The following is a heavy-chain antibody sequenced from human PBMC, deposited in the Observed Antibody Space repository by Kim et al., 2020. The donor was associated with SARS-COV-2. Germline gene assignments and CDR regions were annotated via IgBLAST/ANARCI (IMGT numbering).Heavy chain of an antibody. CDR3: ARGYYLGAGSYQGTFDY. V-gene: IGHV4-39*01. CDR1: GGSISSRSYY. Sequence: SETLSLTCTVSGGSISSRSYYCGWIRQPPGKGLEWIGTMYYSGSTYYNPSLKSRVTISVDTSKNQLSLKLISVTAVDTAMYYCARGYYLGAGSYQGTFDYWGQGTLVTVSS. D-gene: IGHD3-10*01. CDR2: MYYSGST. J-gene: IGHJ4*02.